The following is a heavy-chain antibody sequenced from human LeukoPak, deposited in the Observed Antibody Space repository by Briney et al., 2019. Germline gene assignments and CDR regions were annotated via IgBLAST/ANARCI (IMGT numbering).Heavy chain of an antibody. D-gene: IGHD4-23*01. Sequence: NPSETLSLTCTVSGGSISSSSYYWGWIRQPPGKGLEWIGSIYYSGSTYYNPSLKSRVTISVDTSKNQFSLKLSSVTAADTAVYYCAREGGGTTCFDSLGQGTLATVSS. CDR1: GGSISSSSYY. CDR3: AREGGGTTCFDS. CDR2: IYYSGST. V-gene: IGHV4-39*01. J-gene: IGHJ4*02.